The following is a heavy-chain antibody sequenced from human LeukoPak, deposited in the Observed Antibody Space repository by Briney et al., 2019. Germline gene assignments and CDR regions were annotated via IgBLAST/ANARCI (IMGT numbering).Heavy chain of an antibody. D-gene: IGHD3/OR15-3a*01. Sequence: GGSLRLSCAASGFTFSSNLMTWVRQAPGKGLEWVSGISGSGGTTYYADSVKGRFTISRDNSKDTLYLQMNSLRAEDTAVYYCAKDWTAGYWGQGTLVTVSS. CDR2: ISGSGGTT. CDR1: GFTFSSNL. V-gene: IGHV3-23*01. J-gene: IGHJ4*02. CDR3: AKDWTAGY.